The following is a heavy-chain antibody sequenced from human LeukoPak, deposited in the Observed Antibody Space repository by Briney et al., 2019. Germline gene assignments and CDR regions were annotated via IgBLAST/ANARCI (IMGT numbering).Heavy chain of an antibody. V-gene: IGHV1-58*02. CDR2: IVVGSGNT. J-gene: IGHJ5*02. CDR1: GFTFTSSA. D-gene: IGHD3-10*01. Sequence: GASVKVSCKASGFTFTSSAMQWVRQARGQRLAWIGWIVVGSGNTNYAQKFQERVTITRDMSTSTAYMELSSLRSEDTAVYYCAAERVIGNLDPWGQGTLVTVSS. CDR3: AAERVIGNLDP.